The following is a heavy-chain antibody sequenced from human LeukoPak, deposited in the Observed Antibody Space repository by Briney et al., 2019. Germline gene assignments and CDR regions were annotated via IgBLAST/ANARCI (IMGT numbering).Heavy chain of an antibody. J-gene: IGHJ4*02. CDR1: GFTFSSYA. Sequence: PGGSLRLSCAASGFTFSSYAMSWVRQAPGKGLEWVSAISGSGDSTYYGDSVKGRFTISRDNSKNTLYLQMNSLRAEDTAVYYCASAYDYVWGSYRYPSDYWGQGTLVTVSS. CDR2: ISGSGDST. CDR3: ASAYDYVWGSYRYPSDY. V-gene: IGHV3-23*01. D-gene: IGHD3-16*02.